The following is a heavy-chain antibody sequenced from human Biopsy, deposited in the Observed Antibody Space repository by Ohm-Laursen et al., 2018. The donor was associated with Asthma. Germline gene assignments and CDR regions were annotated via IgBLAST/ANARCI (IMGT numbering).Heavy chain of an antibody. Sequence: SLRLSCSASGFTFDDYGMSWVRQAPGKGLDWVSGINWNGGSTGYADSVKGRFTISRDNAKNSLYLQMNSLRAEDTAFYYCAKSADYYDSTDYLDFWGRGTLVTVSS. CDR1: GFTFDDYG. V-gene: IGHV3-20*04. CDR2: INWNGGST. CDR3: AKSADYYDSTDYLDF. D-gene: IGHD3-22*01. J-gene: IGHJ4*01.